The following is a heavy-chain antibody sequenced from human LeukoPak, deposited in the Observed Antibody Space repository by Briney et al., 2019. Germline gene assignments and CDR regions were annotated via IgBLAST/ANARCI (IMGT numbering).Heavy chain of an antibody. J-gene: IGHJ4*02. V-gene: IGHV3-21*05. Sequence: GGSLRLSCAASGFTFSIYSMNWVRQAPGKGLEWVSYISSSSSYIYYADSVKGRFTISRDNAKNSLYLQMNSLRAEDTAVYYCARGVQYSSSSGRDYWGQGTLVTVSS. CDR1: GFTFSIYS. D-gene: IGHD6-6*01. CDR2: ISSSSSYI. CDR3: ARGVQYSSSSGRDY.